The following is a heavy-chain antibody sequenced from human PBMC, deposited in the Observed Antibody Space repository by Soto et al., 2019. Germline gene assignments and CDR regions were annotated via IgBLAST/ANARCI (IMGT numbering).Heavy chain of an antibody. CDR1: GFTFSSYA. Sequence: EVQLLESGGGLVQPGGSLRLSCAASGFTFSSYALNWVRQAPGKGLEWVSVISGSGGSKYYADSVKGRFTISRDNSKNTLYLLMTSLRAEDTAVYYCAMRSSSWYFDYWGQGTLVTVSS. V-gene: IGHV3-23*01. CDR2: ISGSGGSK. D-gene: IGHD6-13*01. J-gene: IGHJ4*02. CDR3: AMRSSSWYFDY.